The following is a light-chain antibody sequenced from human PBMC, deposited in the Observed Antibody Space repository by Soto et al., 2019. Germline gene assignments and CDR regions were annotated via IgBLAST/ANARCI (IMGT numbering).Light chain of an antibody. V-gene: IGKV3-15*01. Sequence: EIVMTQSPATLSVSPGERATLSCRASQSVSSNLAWYQQKPGQAPRLLIYGASTRATGIPARSSGSWSGTEFTLNIGSLKSEDCAVYYCQQYNNWPRTFGQGTKVDIK. J-gene: IGKJ1*01. CDR3: QQYNNWPRT. CDR2: GAS. CDR1: QSVSSN.